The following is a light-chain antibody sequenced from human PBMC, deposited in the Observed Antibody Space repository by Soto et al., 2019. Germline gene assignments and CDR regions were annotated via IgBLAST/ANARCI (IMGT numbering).Light chain of an antibody. J-gene: IGKJ2*01. V-gene: IGKV1-39*01. CDR1: QNIDRY. CDR2: AAS. CDR3: QQTYSSLST. Sequence: DLQMTQSPSSLSASVGDRVTITCRASQNIDRYLNWYQQKPGKAPKPLIYAASTLQSGVPSRFSGSGSGTDFTLTISSLQPEDFATYYCQQTYSSLSTFGQGTNLDI.